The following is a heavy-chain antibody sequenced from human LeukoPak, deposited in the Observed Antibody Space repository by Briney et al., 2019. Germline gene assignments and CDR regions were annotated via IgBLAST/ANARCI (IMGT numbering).Heavy chain of an antibody. D-gene: IGHD1-7*01. J-gene: IGHJ3*02. CDR1: GFTFSSYA. V-gene: IGHV3-23*01. Sequence: GGSLRLSCAASGFTFSSYAMSWVRQAPGKGLEWVSAISGSGGSTYYADSVKGRFTISRDNSKNTLYLQMNSLRAEDTAVYYCAKVSWGETKYNWNYFEAFDIWGQGTMVTVSS. CDR2: ISGSGGST. CDR3: AKVSWGETKYNWNYFEAFDI.